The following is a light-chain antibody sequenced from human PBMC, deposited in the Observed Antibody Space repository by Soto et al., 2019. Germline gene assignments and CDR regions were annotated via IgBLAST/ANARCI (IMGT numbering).Light chain of an antibody. V-gene: IGKV3-20*01. Sequence: EIVLTQSPGTRSLSPGERATLSCRASQSVSSSYLAWYQQKPGQAPRPLIYGASSRATGIPDRFSGSGSGTDFTLTISRLEPEHFAVYYCQQYGSSPRTFGQGTKVEIK. CDR2: GAS. CDR3: QQYGSSPRT. CDR1: QSVSSSY. J-gene: IGKJ1*01.